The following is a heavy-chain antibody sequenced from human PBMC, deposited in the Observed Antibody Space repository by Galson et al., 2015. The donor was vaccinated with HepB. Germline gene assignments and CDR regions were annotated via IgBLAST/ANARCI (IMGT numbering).Heavy chain of an antibody. J-gene: IGHJ4*02. CDR1: GFTFSGSA. V-gene: IGHV3-73*01. CDR3: TPLWFGELLEPYNFDY. Sequence: SLRLSCAASGFTFSGSAMHWVRQASGKGLEWVGRIRSKANSYATAYAASVKGRFTISRDDSKNTAYLQMNSLKTEDTAVYYCTPLWFGELLEPYNFDYWGQGTLVTVSS. D-gene: IGHD3-10*01. CDR2: IRSKANSYAT.